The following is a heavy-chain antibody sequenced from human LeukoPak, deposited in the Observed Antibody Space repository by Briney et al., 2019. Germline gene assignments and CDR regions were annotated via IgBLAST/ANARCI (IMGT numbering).Heavy chain of an antibody. CDR1: GFTFSSYW. CDR3: ARDGGDDAFDI. V-gene: IGHV3-74*01. D-gene: IGHD3-10*01. CDR2: ITSDGSST. Sequence: GGSLRLSCAASGFTFSSYWMHWVRQAPGKGLVWVSRITSDGSSTSYADSVKGRFTISRDNAKNTLYLQMNSLRAEDTAVYYCARDGGDDAFDIWDQGTMVTVSS. J-gene: IGHJ3*02.